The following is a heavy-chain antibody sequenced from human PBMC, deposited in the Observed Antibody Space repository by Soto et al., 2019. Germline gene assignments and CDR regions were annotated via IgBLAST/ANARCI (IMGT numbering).Heavy chain of an antibody. Sequence: QVQLQESGPGLVKPSETLSLTCTVSGGSISSYYWSWIRQPPGKGLEWIGYIYYSGSTNYNPSLKSRVTISVDTSKNQFSLKLSSVTAADTAVYYCARAVAASYFELWGRGTLVTVSS. CDR2: IYYSGST. V-gene: IGHV4-59*01. J-gene: IGHJ2*01. CDR3: ARAVAASYFEL. D-gene: IGHD2-15*01. CDR1: GGSISSYY.